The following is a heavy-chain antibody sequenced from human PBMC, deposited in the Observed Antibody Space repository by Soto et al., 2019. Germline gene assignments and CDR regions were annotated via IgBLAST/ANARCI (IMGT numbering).Heavy chain of an antibody. V-gene: IGHV4-59*08. D-gene: IGHD1-7*01. CDR3: ARLHRGWPGTSFDP. CDR1: GDSINSYY. Sequence: QVQLQESGPGLVKPSETLSLTCTVSGDSINSYYWSWIRQSPGKGLEWIGYIFYSGSTNYNPSLKSRTSMSVDTSKNEFSLTLNSVTAADTAVYYCARLHRGWPGTSFDPWGQGAPVTVSS. CDR2: IFYSGST. J-gene: IGHJ5*02.